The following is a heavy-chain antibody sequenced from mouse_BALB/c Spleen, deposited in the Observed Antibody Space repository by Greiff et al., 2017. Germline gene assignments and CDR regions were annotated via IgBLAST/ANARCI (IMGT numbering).Heavy chain of an antibody. V-gene: IGHV2-9*02. CDR3: AFYGYDGGPAMDY. CDR2: IWAGGST. J-gene: IGHJ4*01. D-gene: IGHD2-2*01. Sequence: VKLVESGPGLVAPSQSLSITCTVSGFSLTSYGVHWVRQPPGKGLEWLGVIWAGGSTNYNSALMSRLSISKDNSKSQVFLKMNSLQTDDTAMYYCAFYGYDGGPAMDYWGQGTSVTVSS. CDR1: GFSLTSYG.